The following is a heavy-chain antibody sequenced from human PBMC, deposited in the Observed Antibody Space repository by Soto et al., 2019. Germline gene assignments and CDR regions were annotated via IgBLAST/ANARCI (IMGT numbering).Heavy chain of an antibody. V-gene: IGHV1-18*04. J-gene: IGHJ4*02. CDR2: ISAYNGNT. Sequence: ASVKVSCKASGYTFTSYGISWVRQAPGQGLEWMGWISAYNGNTNYAQKLQGRVAMTTDTSTSTAYMELRSLRSDDTAVYYCARDSRPGVGATPIDFYYFDYWGQGTLVTSPQ. CDR1: GYTFTSYG. CDR3: ARDSRPGVGATPIDFYYFDY. D-gene: IGHD1-26*01.